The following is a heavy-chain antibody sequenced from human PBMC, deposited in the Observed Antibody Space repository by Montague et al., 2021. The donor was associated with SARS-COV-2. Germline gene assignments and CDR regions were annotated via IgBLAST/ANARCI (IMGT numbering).Heavy chain of an antibody. CDR1: GGSISSYS. CDR3: ARDLGISCGGDCYYWYFDV. V-gene: IGHV4-59*01. CDR2: IDYSGST. J-gene: IGHJ2*01. D-gene: IGHD2-21*02. Sequence: SETLSLTCTVSGGSISSYSWNWIRRPPGMGLEWIGFIDYSGSTEFSPSLQSRATISVDRSKNQFFLKMKSVTPADTAVYYCARDLGISCGGDCYYWYFDVWGRGTLVTVSS.